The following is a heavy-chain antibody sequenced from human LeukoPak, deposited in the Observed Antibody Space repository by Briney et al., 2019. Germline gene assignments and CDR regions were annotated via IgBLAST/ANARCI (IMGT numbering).Heavy chain of an antibody. Sequence: PSETLSLTCTVSGGPISSGSYYWSWIRQPAGKGLEWIGRTYTSGSTNYNPSLKSRVTISVLTSKNRFSLKLSSVTAADTAVYYCATLTGGDDAFDIWGQGTMVTVSS. J-gene: IGHJ3*02. CDR3: ATLTGGDDAFDI. CDR1: GGPISSGSYY. D-gene: IGHD4-23*01. CDR2: TYTSGST. V-gene: IGHV4-61*02.